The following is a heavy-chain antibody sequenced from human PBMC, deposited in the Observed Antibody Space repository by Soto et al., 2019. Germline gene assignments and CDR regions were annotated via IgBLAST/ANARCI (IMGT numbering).Heavy chain of an antibody. V-gene: IGHV4-59*08. CDR1: CASIGSYF. CDR3: GAYDSSGYI. Sequence: SQTLSLTCTVACASIGSYFGHWIRQPPGKGLEWIGYIYYSGTTYYNPSLKSRVTMSVDTSKNQFSLKLSSVTAADTAVYYCGAYDSSGYIWGQGPLVTVSS. J-gene: IGHJ4*02. CDR2: IYYSGTT. D-gene: IGHD3-22*01.